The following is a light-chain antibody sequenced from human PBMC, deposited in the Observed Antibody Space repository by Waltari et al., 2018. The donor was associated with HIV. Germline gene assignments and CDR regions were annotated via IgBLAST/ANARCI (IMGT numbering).Light chain of an antibody. CDR3: NSRDYSGRRYV. Sequence: SSELTQDPAVSVALGQTIRITCQGDNLRNNFASWYQRRPGQAPLLVIYGAGNRPSGIPDRFSGSSSGNTASLTITGAQAEDEADYFCNSRDYSGRRYVFGPGTRVSVL. CDR2: GAG. V-gene: IGLV3-19*01. J-gene: IGLJ1*01. CDR1: NLRNNF.